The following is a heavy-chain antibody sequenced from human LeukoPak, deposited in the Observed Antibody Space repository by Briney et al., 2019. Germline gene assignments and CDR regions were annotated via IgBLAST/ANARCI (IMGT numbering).Heavy chain of an antibody. V-gene: IGHV4-34*01. CDR3: AKVGRGRLAVTGIDN. D-gene: IGHD6-19*01. J-gene: IGHJ4*02. CDR2: INHSGST. Sequence: PSETLSLTCAVYGGSFSGYYWSWIRQPPGKGLEWIGEINHSGSTNYNPSLKSRVTMSVDTSKNQVSLRLSSVTAADTAVYYCAKVGRGRLAVTGIDNWGQGTLVTVSS. CDR1: GGSFSGYY.